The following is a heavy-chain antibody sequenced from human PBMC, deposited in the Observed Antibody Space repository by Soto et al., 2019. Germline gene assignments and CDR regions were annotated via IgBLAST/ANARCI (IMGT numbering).Heavy chain of an antibody. J-gene: IGHJ6*02. CDR2: ISYDGSNK. V-gene: IGHV3-30-3*01. CDR3: AREACTNGVCYYYYGMDV. Sequence: GGSLRLSCAASGFTFSSYAMHWVRQAPGKGLEWVAVISYDGSNKYYADSVKGRFTISRDNSKNTLYLQMNSLRAEDTAVYYCAREACTNGVCYYYYGMDVWGQGTTVTVSS. D-gene: IGHD2-8*01. CDR1: GFTFSSYA.